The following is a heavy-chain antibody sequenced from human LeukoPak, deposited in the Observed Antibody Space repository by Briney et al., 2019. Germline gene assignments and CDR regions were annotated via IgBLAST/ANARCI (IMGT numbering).Heavy chain of an antibody. CDR1: GFTFSSCW. D-gene: IGHD6-19*01. J-gene: IGHJ4*02. V-gene: IGHV3-7*01. CDR3: ARDSAVAGTDY. Sequence: GGSLRLSCAASGFTFSSCWMSWVRQAPGKGLEWVANIKQDGSEKYYVDSVKGRFTISRDNAKNSLYLQMNSLRAEDAAVYYCARDSAVAGTDYWGQGTLVTVSS. CDR2: IKQDGSEK.